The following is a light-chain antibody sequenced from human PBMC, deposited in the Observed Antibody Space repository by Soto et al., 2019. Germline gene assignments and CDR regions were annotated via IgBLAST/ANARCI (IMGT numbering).Light chain of an antibody. Sequence: EVVLMQSPDTLSLSPGERATLSCRVSESISSHYIAWYQHKPGQAPRLLIFGASTRATGIPDRFSGSWSGTDFTLTISRLEPEDFAMYYCQNFGDSPFTFGPGTKVDIK. CDR3: QNFGDSPFT. V-gene: IGKV3-20*01. J-gene: IGKJ3*01. CDR1: ESISSHY. CDR2: GAS.